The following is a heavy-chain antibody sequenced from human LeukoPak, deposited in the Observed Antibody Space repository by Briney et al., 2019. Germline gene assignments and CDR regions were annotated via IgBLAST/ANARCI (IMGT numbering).Heavy chain of an antibody. CDR3: ARHSSSSEYYYYYMDV. CDR1: GYSISSGYY. J-gene: IGHJ6*03. CDR2: IYHSGST. V-gene: IGHV4-38-2*01. Sequence: PSETLSLTCAVSGYSISSGYYWGWIRQPPGKGLEWIGSIYHSGSTYYNPSLKSRVTISVDTSKNQFSLKLSSVTAADTAVYYCARHSSSSEYYYYYMDVWGKGTTVTVSS. D-gene: IGHD6-6*01.